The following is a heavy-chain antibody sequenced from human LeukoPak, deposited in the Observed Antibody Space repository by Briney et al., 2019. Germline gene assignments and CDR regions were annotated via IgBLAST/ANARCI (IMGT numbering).Heavy chain of an antibody. D-gene: IGHD3/OR15-3a*01. V-gene: IGHV3-30*02. CDR3: TRASAGLSYLDL. CDR1: GFSFSGYG. Sequence: PGGSLRLSCAASGFSFSGYGMHWVRQAPGKGLEWVAFIRYDGSNEYYADSVKGRFTISRDNSKNTLYLQMNSLRAEDTAIYYCTRASAGLSYLDLWGRGTLVTVSS. CDR2: IRYDGSNE. J-gene: IGHJ2*01.